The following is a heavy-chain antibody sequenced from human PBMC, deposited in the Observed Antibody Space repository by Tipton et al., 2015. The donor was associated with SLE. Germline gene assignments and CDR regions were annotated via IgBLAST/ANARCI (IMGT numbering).Heavy chain of an antibody. Sequence: GSLRLSCAASGFTFSDYYMSWIRQAPGKGLEWVSYISSSSSYTNYADSVKGRFTISRDNAKNSLYLQMNSLRAEDTAVYYCAKDWASIITGTMGLLDYWGQGTLVTVSS. D-gene: IGHD1-7*01. J-gene: IGHJ4*02. CDR3: AKDWASIITGTMGLLDY. CDR2: ISSSSSYT. CDR1: GFTFSDYY. V-gene: IGHV3-11*05.